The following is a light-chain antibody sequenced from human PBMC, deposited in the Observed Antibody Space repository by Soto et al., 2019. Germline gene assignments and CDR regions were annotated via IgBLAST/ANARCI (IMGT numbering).Light chain of an antibody. CDR1: QSISSY. Sequence: EIVLTQSPATLSLSPGESATLSCRDSQSISSYLAWYQQKPGQAPRLLVYDASNRATAIPARFSGSGSGTDFTLTISSLEPEDFAVYFCQQRGNWPPTFGGGTKVEIK. CDR2: DAS. J-gene: IGKJ4*01. CDR3: QQRGNWPPT. V-gene: IGKV3-11*01.